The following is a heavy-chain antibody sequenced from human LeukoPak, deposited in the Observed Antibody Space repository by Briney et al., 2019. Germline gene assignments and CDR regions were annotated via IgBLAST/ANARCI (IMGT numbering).Heavy chain of an antibody. J-gene: IGHJ4*02. D-gene: IGHD1-1*01. V-gene: IGHV3-30*04. CDR3: AKDHAGTGRAFEY. CDR2: MSSDGIKT. CDR1: GLSFSRYA. Sequence: GGSLRLSCAASGLSFSRYAMHWVRQAPGKGLEWVALMSSDGIKTYYADSMKGRFTISRDSSKDTLYLQMSRLRHDDTAIYYCAKDHAGTGRAFEYWGQGTLVTVSS.